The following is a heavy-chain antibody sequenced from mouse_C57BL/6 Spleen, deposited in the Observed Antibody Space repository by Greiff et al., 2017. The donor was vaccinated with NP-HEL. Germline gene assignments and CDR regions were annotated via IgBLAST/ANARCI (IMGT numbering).Heavy chain of an antibody. CDR3: ARGDYGSSFWYFDV. D-gene: IGHD1-1*01. V-gene: IGHV1-52*01. J-gene: IGHJ1*03. CDR2: IDPSDSET. CDR1: GYTFTSYW. Sequence: KESCKAPGYTFTSYWMHWVKQRPIQGLEWIGNIDPSDSETHYNQKFKDKATLTVDKSSSTAYMQLSSLTTEDSAVYYCARGDYGSSFWYFDVWGTGTTVTVSS.